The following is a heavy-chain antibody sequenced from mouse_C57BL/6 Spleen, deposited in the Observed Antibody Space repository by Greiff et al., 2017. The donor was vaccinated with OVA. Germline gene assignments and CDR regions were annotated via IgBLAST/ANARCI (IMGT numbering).Heavy chain of an antibody. J-gene: IGHJ2*01. CDR1: GFTFSSYA. Sequence: EVNLVESGEGLVKPGGSLKLSCAASGFTFSSYAMSWVRQTPEKRLEWVAYISSGGDYIYYADTVKGRFTISRDNARNTLYLQMSSLKSEDTAMYYCTRDGVAYYFDYWGQGTTLTVSS. CDR2: ISSGGDYI. D-gene: IGHD1-1*01. V-gene: IGHV5-9-1*02. CDR3: TRDGVAYYFDY.